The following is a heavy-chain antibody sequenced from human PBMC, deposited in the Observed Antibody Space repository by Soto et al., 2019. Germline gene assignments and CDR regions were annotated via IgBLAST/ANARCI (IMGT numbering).Heavy chain of an antibody. Sequence: VQLLESGGGLVQPGGSLRLSCAASGFPFSHYAMSWVRQAPGKGLEWASAISGSGNDASYADSVRGRFTISRDNSKNTLSLQMNSLRAEDTAVYFCAKETMVVVGGLADFWGQGTLVTVSP. CDR2: ISGSGNDA. CDR3: AKETMVVVGGLADF. D-gene: IGHD1-26*01. CDR1: GFPFSHYA. J-gene: IGHJ4*02. V-gene: IGHV3-23*01.